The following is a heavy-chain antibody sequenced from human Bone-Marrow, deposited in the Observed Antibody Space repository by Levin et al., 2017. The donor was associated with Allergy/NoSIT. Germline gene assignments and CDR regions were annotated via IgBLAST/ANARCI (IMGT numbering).Heavy chain of an antibody. CDR1: GFTFSDYY. CDR3: ARDGGMIDY. J-gene: IGHJ4*02. CDR2: INNAGSTI. V-gene: IGHV3-11*01. D-gene: IGHD2-15*01. Sequence: GESLKISCAASGFTFSDYYMSWIRQAPGKGLEWVSYINNAGSTISYADSVRGRFTISRDNAENSLYLQMNNLRVEDTAVYYCARDGGMIDYWGQGTQVTVSS.